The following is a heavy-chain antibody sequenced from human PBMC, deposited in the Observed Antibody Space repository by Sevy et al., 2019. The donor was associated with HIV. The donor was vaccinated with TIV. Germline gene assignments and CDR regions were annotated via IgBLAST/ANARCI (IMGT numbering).Heavy chain of an antibody. CDR1: GGSITSLY. J-gene: IGHJ4*02. CDR2: IYYNGHI. D-gene: IGHD3-10*01. V-gene: IGHV4-59*11. Sequence: SETLSLTCTVSGGSITSLYWNWIRQPPGKGLEWIANIYYNGHINYNPSLKSRVTLSLDTSKNQFSLRLSSVTAADTAMYYCAGESASGRGYSWGQGTLVTVSA. CDR3: AGESASGRGYS.